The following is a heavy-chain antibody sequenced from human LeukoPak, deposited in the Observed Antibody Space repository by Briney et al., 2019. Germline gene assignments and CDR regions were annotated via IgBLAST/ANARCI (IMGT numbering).Heavy chain of an antibody. Sequence: ASVKVSCKASGYTFTGYYMHWVRQPPGQGLEWMGWIHPNSGGRNYAQKFQGRVTMTRDTSISTAYMELSRLTSDDTAVYYCARGEGSSKFDYWGQGTLVTVSS. CDR2: IHPNSGGR. V-gene: IGHV1-2*02. CDR1: GYTFTGYY. J-gene: IGHJ4*02. D-gene: IGHD3-10*01. CDR3: ARGEGSSKFDY.